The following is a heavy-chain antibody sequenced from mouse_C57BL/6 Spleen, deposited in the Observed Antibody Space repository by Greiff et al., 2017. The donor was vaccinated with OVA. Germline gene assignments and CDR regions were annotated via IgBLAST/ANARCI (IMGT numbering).Heavy chain of an antibody. D-gene: IGHD1-1*01. J-gene: IGHJ3*01. CDR2: ISDGGSYT. CDR1: GFTFSSYA. Sequence: EVKVVESGGGLVKPGGSLKLSCAASGFTFSSYAMSWVRQTPEKRLEWVATISDGGSYTYYPDNVKGRFTISRDNAKNNLYLQMSHLKSEDTAMYYCAREYYGSSPWFAYWGQGTLVTVSA. CDR3: AREYYGSSPWFAY. V-gene: IGHV5-4*01.